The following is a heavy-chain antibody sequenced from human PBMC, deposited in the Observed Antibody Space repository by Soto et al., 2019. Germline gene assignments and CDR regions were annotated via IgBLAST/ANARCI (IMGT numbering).Heavy chain of an antibody. CDR1: GGSFSGYY. Sequence: SETLSLTCAVYGGSFSGYYWSWIRQPPGKGLEWIGEINHSGSTNYNPSLKSRVTISVDTSKNQFSLKLSSVTAADTAVYYCARSHRGFYYYYGMDVWGQGTTVTVSS. CDR3: ARSHRGFYYYYGMDV. D-gene: IGHD2-15*01. V-gene: IGHV4-34*01. J-gene: IGHJ6*02. CDR2: INHSGST.